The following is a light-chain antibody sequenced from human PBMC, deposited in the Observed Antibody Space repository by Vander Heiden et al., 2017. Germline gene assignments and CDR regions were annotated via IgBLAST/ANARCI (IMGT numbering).Light chain of an antibody. CDR1: QSVSSY. CDR3: QERSTWAWT. CDR2: DAS. Sequence: EIVLTQSPATLSLSPGERATLSCRASQSVSSYLAWYQQKPGQAPRLLIYDASNRVTGIPARFTGSRSGTDFTLTISSLEPEDFAVYYCQERSTWAWTFGPGTKVEIK. J-gene: IGKJ1*01. V-gene: IGKV3-11*01.